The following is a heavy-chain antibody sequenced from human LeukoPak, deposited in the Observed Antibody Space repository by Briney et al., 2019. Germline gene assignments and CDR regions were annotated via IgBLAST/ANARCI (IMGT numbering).Heavy chain of an antibody. D-gene: IGHD3-9*01. CDR3: ARLVTDYYYYGMDV. J-gene: IGHJ6*02. CDR1: GGTFSSYA. V-gene: IGHV1-69*04. Sequence: GASVKVSCKASGGTFSSYAISWVRQAPGQGLEWMGRIIPILGIANYAQKFQGRVTITADKSTSTAYMELSSLRSEDTAVYYCARLVTDYYYYGMDVWGQGTTLTVSS. CDR2: IIPILGIA.